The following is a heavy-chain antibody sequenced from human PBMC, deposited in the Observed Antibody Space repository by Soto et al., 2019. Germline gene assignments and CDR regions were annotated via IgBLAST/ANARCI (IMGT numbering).Heavy chain of an antibody. CDR3: ARSSGSYFAAFYDT. D-gene: IGHD1-26*01. CDR2: LWDDGGNK. V-gene: IGHV3-33*01. CDR1: AFSFSSSG. J-gene: IGHJ5*02. Sequence: QAQLEESGGGVVQPGTSLRLSCAASAFSFSSSGMHWVRQAPAKGRGGVAALWDDGGNKNYADPVKGRFTISRDNSKNTLFLQMNSLRAEDTALYYCARSSGSYFAAFYDTWGQGTLVSVSS.